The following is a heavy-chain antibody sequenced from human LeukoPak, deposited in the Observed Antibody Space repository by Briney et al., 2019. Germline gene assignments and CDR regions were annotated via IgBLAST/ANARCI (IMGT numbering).Heavy chain of an antibody. J-gene: IGHJ6*02. CDR2: ISSSSSYT. Sequence: GGSLRLSCAASGFTFSDYYMSWIRQAPGKGLEWVSYISSSSSYTNYADSVKGQFTISRDNAKNSLYLQMNSLRAEDTAVYYCARSTSKLYYYYGMDVWGQGTTVTVSS. CDR3: ARSTSKLYYYYGMDV. D-gene: IGHD2-2*01. V-gene: IGHV3-11*03. CDR1: GFTFSDYY.